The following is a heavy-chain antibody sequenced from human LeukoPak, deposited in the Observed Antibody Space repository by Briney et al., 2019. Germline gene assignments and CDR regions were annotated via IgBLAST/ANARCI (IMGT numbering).Heavy chain of an antibody. D-gene: IGHD5-18*01. CDR3: ARDRNTPIDY. CDR1: GYTLSNFW. CDR2: ITSSSRSI. V-gene: IGHV3-21*01. J-gene: IGHJ4*02. Sequence: KSGGSLRLSCAASGYTLSNFWMNWVRQAPGKGLEWVSSITSSSRSIYYADSVKGRFTVSRDNAKNSLFLQMSSLRAEDTAVYYCARDRNTPIDYWGQGTLVTVSS.